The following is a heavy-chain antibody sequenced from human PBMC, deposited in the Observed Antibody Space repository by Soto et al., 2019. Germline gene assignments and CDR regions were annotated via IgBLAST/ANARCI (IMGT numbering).Heavy chain of an antibody. CDR1: GFTVNSNY. V-gene: IGHV3-66*01. CDR2: IYSGGRT. Sequence: EVKLVESGGGLVQPGGSLRLSCAASGFTVNSNYMSWVRQAPGKGLEWVSVIYSGGRTYYADSVKGRFTISRDNSKTTLYLQMSGLRVEDTAVYYCARNNFWSGSYSYYIDLWGKGTTVTVSS. J-gene: IGHJ6*03. D-gene: IGHD3-3*01. CDR3: ARNNFWSGSYSYYIDL.